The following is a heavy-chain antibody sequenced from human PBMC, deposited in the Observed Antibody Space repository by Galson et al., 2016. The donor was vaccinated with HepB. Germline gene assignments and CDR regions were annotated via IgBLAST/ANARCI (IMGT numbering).Heavy chain of an antibody. CDR1: GFTFSSDW. CDR3: AGGWQTPASYFDY. J-gene: IGHJ4*02. Sequence: SLRLSCAASGFTFSSDWMSWVRQAPGKGLEWVANIKQDGSEKYYVDSVKGRFTISRDNAKNSLYLQMNSLRAEDTAVYYCAGGWQTPASYFDYWGQGTLVTVSS. CDR2: IKQDGSEK. V-gene: IGHV3-7*01. D-gene: IGHD2-15*01.